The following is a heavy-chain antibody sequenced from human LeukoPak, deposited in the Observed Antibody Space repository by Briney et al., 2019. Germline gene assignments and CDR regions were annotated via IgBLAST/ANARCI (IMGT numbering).Heavy chain of an antibody. CDR3: ARRMGGMVNSYYYYMDV. Sequence: PSETLSLTCTVSGGSISSYYWSWIRQPPGKGLEWIGYIYTSGSTNYNPSLKSRVTISVDTSKNQFSLKLSSVTAADTAVYYCARRMGGMVNSYYYYMDVWGKGTTVTVSS. J-gene: IGHJ6*03. D-gene: IGHD1-26*01. CDR1: GGSISSYY. V-gene: IGHV4-4*09. CDR2: IYTSGST.